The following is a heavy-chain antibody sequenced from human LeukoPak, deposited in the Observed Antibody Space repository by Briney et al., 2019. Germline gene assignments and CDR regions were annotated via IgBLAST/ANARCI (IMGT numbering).Heavy chain of an antibody. Sequence: PGGSLRLSCASSGFTFNSYWMHWVRQAPGKGLVWVSRINSDGRSTNYADSVKGRFTISRDNAKNTLYLQMNSLRAEDTAVYYCARDPLYGDYGDYWGQGTLVTVSS. V-gene: IGHV3-74*01. CDR2: INSDGRST. CDR3: ARDPLYGDYGDY. D-gene: IGHD4-17*01. J-gene: IGHJ4*02. CDR1: GFTFNSYW.